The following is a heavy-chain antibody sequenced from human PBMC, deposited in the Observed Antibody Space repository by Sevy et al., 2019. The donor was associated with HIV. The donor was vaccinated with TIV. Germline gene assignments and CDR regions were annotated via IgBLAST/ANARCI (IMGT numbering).Heavy chain of an antibody. D-gene: IGHD3-16*01. CDR1: GFTFSTYW. J-gene: IGHJ6*04. Sequence: GGSLRLSCAASGFTFSTYWMHWVRQVPGKGLVWVSRIDGDGSGTSYADSVKGRFTISRDNAKNTLYLQMNSLRAEDTAVYYCARGFGDVWGKWTTVTVSS. CDR2: IDGDGSGT. CDR3: ARGFGDV. V-gene: IGHV3-74*01.